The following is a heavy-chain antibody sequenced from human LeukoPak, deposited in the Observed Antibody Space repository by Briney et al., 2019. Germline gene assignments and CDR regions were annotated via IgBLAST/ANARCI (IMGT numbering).Heavy chain of an antibody. J-gene: IGHJ4*02. V-gene: IGHV4-59*12. CDR2: IYYSGST. CDR1: GGSISSYY. Sequence: SETLSLTCTVSGGSISSYYWSWIRQPPGKGLEWIGYIYYSGSTNYNPSLKSRVTISVDTSKNQFSLKLSSVTAADTAVYYCARLYEGRMYYDFWSGDQNSYYFDYWGQGTLVTVSS. CDR3: ARLYEGRMYYDFWSGDQNSYYFDY. D-gene: IGHD3-3*01.